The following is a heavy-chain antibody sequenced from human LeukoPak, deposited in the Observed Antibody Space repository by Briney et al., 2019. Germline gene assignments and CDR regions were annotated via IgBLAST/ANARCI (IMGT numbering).Heavy chain of an antibody. CDR3: ARDGGHGSGSYPFDY. CDR1: GFTFVSYG. J-gene: IGHJ4*02. V-gene: IGHV3-30*03. D-gene: IGHD3-10*01. Sequence: GGSLRLSCAASGFTFVSYGMHWVRQAPGKGLEWVAVMSFDGSDEYYADSVKGRFTISRDNSKNTLYLQMNSLRPEDTAVYYCARDGGHGSGSYPFDYWGQGTLGTVSS. CDR2: MSFDGSDE.